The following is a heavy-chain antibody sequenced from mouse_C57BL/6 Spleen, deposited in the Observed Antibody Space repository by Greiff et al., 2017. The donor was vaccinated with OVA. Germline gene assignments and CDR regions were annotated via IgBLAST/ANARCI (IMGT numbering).Heavy chain of an antibody. Sequence: QVQLKQSGAELARPGASVKLSCKASGYTFTSSGISWVKQRTGQGLEWIGEIYPRSGNPYYNEKFKGKATLTADKSSSTAYMELRSLTSEDSAVYFCARYYYGSSRDYWGQGTTLTVSS. CDR1: GYTFTSSG. CDR2: IYPRSGNP. J-gene: IGHJ2*01. V-gene: IGHV1-81*01. D-gene: IGHD1-1*01. CDR3: ARYYYGSSRDY.